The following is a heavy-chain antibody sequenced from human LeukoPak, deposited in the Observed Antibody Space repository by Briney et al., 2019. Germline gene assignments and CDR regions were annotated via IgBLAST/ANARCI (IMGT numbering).Heavy chain of an antibody. CDR2: ISYDGSNK. CDR3: ARDLVVDIVATIGY. Sequence: SGGSLRLSCAASAFTFSSYEMNWVRQAPGKGLEWVAVISYDGSNKYYADSVKGRFTISRDNSKNTLYLQMNSLRAEDTAVYYCARDLVVDIVATIGYWGQGTLVTVSS. J-gene: IGHJ4*02. CDR1: AFTFSSYE. V-gene: IGHV3-30*04. D-gene: IGHD5-12*01.